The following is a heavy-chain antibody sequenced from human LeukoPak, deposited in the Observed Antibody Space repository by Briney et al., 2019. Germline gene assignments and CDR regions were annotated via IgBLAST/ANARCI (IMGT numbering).Heavy chain of an antibody. CDR2: IIPIFGTA. Sequence: ASVKVSCKASGYTSTSYDINWVRQAPGQGLEWMGGIIPIFGTANYAQKFQGRVTITADKSTSTAYMELSSLRSEDTAVYYCARGVQWELRYYFDYWGQGTLVTVSS. CDR3: ARGVQWELRYYFDY. D-gene: IGHD1-26*01. V-gene: IGHV1-69*06. J-gene: IGHJ4*02. CDR1: GYTSTSYD.